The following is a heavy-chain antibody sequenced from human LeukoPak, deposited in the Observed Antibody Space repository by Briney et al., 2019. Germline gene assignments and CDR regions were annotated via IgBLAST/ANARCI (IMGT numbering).Heavy chain of an antibody. D-gene: IGHD3-22*01. CDR2: IYYSGST. V-gene: IGHV4-31*03. CDR1: LGSITGGDYY. CDR3: ARLRYDGSGYSLDY. J-gene: IGHJ4*02. Sequence: SETLSLTCTVSLGSITGGDYYWPWIRQNPGKGLAWIGYIYYSGSTYYNPSLKSRVSISVDTSQNQFSLKLSSVTAADTAVYYCARLRYDGSGYSLDYWGQGTLVTVSS.